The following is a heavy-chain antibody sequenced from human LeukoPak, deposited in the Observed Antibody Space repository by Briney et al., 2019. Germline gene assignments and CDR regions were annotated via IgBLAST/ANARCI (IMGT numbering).Heavy chain of an antibody. Sequence: GGSLRLPCAASGFTFSSYAMNWVRRAPGKGLEWVSYISSSSSSSSTIYYVDSVTGRFTISRDNAENSLYLQMDRLRAEDTAVYYCARDSASVGHNDAFDIWGQGTMVTVSS. V-gene: IGHV3-48*04. CDR2: ISSSSSSSSTI. CDR3: ARDSASVGHNDAFDI. CDR1: GFTFSSYA. J-gene: IGHJ3*02. D-gene: IGHD2-15*01.